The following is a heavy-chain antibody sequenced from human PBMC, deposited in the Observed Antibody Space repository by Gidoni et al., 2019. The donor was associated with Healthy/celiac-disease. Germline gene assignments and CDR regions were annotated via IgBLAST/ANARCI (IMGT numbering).Heavy chain of an antibody. Sequence: QVQLVQSGAEVKKPGASVKVSCKVSGYTLTELSMHWVRQAPGKGLEWMGGFDPEDGETIYAQKCQGRVTMTEDTSTDTAYMELSSLRSEDTAVYYCATGVVVAATIGDAFDIWGQGTMVTVSS. D-gene: IGHD2-15*01. CDR1: GYTLTELS. V-gene: IGHV1-24*01. J-gene: IGHJ3*02. CDR2: FDPEDGET. CDR3: ATGVVVAATIGDAFDI.